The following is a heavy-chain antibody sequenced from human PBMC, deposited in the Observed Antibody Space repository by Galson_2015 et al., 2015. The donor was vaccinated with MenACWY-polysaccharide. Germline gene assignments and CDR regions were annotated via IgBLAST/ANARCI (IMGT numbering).Heavy chain of an antibody. CDR1: GFIFSNYW. D-gene: IGHD1/OR15-1a*01. Sequence: LRLSCATSGFIFSNYWLSWVRLTPGKGLEWLGNIKNDGTTKNYVDSVKGRFTFSRDNTKNSLYLQMSSLREEDTAVYYCAKDRHWNSFDCWGQGTLVTVSS. J-gene: IGHJ4*02. V-gene: IGHV3-7*04. CDR3: AKDRHWNSFDC. CDR2: IKNDGTTK.